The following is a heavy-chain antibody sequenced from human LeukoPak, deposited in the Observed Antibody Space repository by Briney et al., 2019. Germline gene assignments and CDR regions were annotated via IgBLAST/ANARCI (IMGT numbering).Heavy chain of an antibody. V-gene: IGHV3-23*01. CDR3: AKCPLGSGREGYYYYGMDV. Sequence: GGALRLSCAASGFTFSSYAMSWVRQAPGKGLAWVSAISGSGGSTYYAASVQGRFTISRDNSKNTLYLQMNSLRAEDTAVYYCAKCPLGSGREGYYYYGMDVWGQGTTVTVSS. D-gene: IGHD2-15*01. CDR1: GFTFSSYA. CDR2: ISGSGGST. J-gene: IGHJ6*02.